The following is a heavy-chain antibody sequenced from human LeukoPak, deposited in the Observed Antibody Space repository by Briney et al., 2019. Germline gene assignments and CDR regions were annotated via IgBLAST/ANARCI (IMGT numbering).Heavy chain of an antibody. D-gene: IGHD5-24*01. CDR1: GGSISSYY. CDR2: IYYSGST. V-gene: IGHV4-59*01. CDR3: ARDRDGYNYDDY. J-gene: IGHJ4*02. Sequence: PSETLSLTCTVSGGSISSYYWSWIRQPPGKGLEWIGYIYYSGSTNYNPSLESRVTISVGTSKNKFSLKLSSVTAADTAVYYCARDRDGYNYDDYWGQGTLVTVSS.